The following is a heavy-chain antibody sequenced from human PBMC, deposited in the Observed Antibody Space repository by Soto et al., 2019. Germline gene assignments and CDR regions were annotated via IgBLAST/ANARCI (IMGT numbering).Heavy chain of an antibody. CDR3: ARDLDRIAVAGLSQYYYYYYGMDV. D-gene: IGHD6-19*01. CDR2: IWYDGSNK. V-gene: IGHV3-33*01. CDR1: GFTFSSYG. J-gene: IGHJ6*02. Sequence: GGSLRLSCAASGFTFSSYGMHWVRQAPGKGLEWVAVIWYDGSNKYYADSVKGRFTISRDNSKNTLYLQMNSLRAEDTAVYYCARDLDRIAVAGLSQYYYYYYGMDVWGQGTTVTVSS.